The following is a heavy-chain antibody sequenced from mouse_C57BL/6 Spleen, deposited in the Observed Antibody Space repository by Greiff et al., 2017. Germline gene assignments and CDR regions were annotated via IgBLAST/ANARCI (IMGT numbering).Heavy chain of an antibody. V-gene: IGHV1-64*01. CDR3: AREGEDDELFDY. CDR2: IHPTSGST. Sequence: QVQLQQSGAELVKPGASVKLSCKASGYTFTSYWMHWVKQRPGQGLEWIGMIHPTSGSTNYNENFKSKATLTVDKSSSTSYMQLSSLTSEDSAVYYCAREGEDDELFDYWGQGTTLTVSS. J-gene: IGHJ2*01. CDR1: GYTFTSYW.